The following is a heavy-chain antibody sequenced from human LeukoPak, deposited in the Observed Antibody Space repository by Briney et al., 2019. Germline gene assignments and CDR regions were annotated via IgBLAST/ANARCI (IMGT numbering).Heavy chain of an antibody. J-gene: IGHJ5*02. CDR3: ARSAASSSPASWFDP. CDR2: IYYSGST. CDR1: GGSISSHY. D-gene: IGHD6-19*01. V-gene: IGHV4-39*01. Sequence: KPSETLSLTCTVSGGSISSHYWGWIRQPPGKGLEWIGSIYYSGSTYYNPSLKSRVTISVDTSKNQFSLKLSSVTAADTAVYYCARSAASSSPASWFDPWGQGTLVTVSS.